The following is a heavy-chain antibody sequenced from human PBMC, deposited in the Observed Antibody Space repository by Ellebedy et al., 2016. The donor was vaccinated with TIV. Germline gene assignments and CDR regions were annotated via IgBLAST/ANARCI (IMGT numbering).Heavy chain of an antibody. J-gene: IGHJ3*02. CDR3: ARERGGLDAFDI. CDR1: GGSISSSNW. Sequence: SETLSLTXAVSGGSISSSNWWSWVRQPPGKGLEWIGEIYHSGSTNYNPSLKSRVTISVDKSKNQFSLKLSSVTAADTAVYYCARERGGLDAFDIWGQGTMVTVSS. D-gene: IGHD2-15*01. V-gene: IGHV4-4*02. CDR2: IYHSGST.